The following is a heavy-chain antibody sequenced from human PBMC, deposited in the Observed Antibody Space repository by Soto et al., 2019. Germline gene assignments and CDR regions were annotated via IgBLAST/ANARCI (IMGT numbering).Heavy chain of an antibody. CDR2: ISYDGSNK. D-gene: IGHD4-17*01. Sequence: QVQLVESGGGVVQPGRSLRLSCAASGFTFSSYAMHWVRQAPGKGLEWVAVISYDGSNKYYADSVKGRFTISRDNSKNTLYLQMNSLRAEDTAVYYCARYPYGDYILGWFDPWGQGTLVTVSS. V-gene: IGHV3-30-3*01. J-gene: IGHJ5*02. CDR3: ARYPYGDYILGWFDP. CDR1: GFTFSSYA.